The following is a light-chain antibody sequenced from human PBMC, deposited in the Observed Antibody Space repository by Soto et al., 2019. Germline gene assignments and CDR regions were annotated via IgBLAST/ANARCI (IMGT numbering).Light chain of an antibody. CDR2: GAS. CDR1: QSISNW. CDR3: QQYKGNSRT. Sequence: IQMTQSPSTLSASVGDRVSITCRTSQSISNWLAWYQQKPGKAPELLVYGASSLVSGVPSRFSGSGSGTEFTLTISSLQPDDFATYYCQQYKGNSRTFGQGTKVDIK. J-gene: IGKJ1*01. V-gene: IGKV1-5*03.